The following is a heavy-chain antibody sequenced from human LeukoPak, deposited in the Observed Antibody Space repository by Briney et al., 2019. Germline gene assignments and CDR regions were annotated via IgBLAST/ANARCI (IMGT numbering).Heavy chain of an antibody. V-gene: IGHV3-53*05. D-gene: IGHD2-2*01. Sequence: GGSLRLSCAASGFTVSSNYMSWVRQAPGKGLEWVSVIYSGGSTYYADSVKGRFTISRDNAKNSLYLQMNSLRAEDTAVYYCAKASPGYCSSTSCLPFDYWGQGTLVTVSS. CDR3: AKASPGYCSSTSCLPFDY. CDR2: IYSGGST. CDR1: GFTVSSNY. J-gene: IGHJ4*02.